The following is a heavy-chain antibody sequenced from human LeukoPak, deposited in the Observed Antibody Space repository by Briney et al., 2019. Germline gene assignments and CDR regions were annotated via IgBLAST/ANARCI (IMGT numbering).Heavy chain of an antibody. CDR1: GFTFSSYA. CDR2: ISYDGSNK. V-gene: IGHV3-30*04. CDR3: ARGQKYDILTGYYELDY. Sequence: PGRSLRLSCAASGFTFSSYAMHWVRQAPGKGLEWVAVISYDGSNKYYADSVKGRFTISRDNSKNTLYLQMNSLRAEDTAVYYCARGQKYDILTGYYELDYWGQGTLVTVSS. J-gene: IGHJ4*02. D-gene: IGHD3-9*01.